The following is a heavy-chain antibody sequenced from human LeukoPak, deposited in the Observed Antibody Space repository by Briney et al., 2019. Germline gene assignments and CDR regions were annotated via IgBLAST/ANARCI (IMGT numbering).Heavy chain of an antibody. CDR2: IKQDGSEK. J-gene: IGHJ4*02. CDR1: GFTFSNYW. Sequence: GGSLRLSCAASGFTFSNYWMSWVRQAPGKGLEWVANIKQDGSEKYYVDSVKGRFTISRENAKNSLYLQMNSLRAEDTAVYYCARIGYSSSSQDYWGQGTLVTVSS. D-gene: IGHD6-6*01. V-gene: IGHV3-7*01. CDR3: ARIGYSSSSQDY.